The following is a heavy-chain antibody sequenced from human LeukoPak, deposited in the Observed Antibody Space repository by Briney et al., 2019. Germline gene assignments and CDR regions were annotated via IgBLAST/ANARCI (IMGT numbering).Heavy chain of an antibody. CDR2: VYYSGNT. J-gene: IGHJ4*02. Sequence: SETLSLTCTVSGGSISSSSYYWGWIRQPPGKGLEWIGSVYYSGNTYYNPSLKSRVIISVDTSKNQFSLNLTSVTAADTAVYYCARPLSSGWYPFEYWGQGTLVTVSS. V-gene: IGHV4-39*01. D-gene: IGHD6-19*01. CDR3: ARPLSSGWYPFEY. CDR1: GGSISSSSYY.